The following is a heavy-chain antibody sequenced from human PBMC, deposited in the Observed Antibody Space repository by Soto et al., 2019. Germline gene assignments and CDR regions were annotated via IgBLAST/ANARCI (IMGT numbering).Heavy chain of an antibody. CDR1: GFTFTHSG. CDR3: ARVTGYYYVDY. D-gene: IGHD3-9*01. V-gene: IGHV1-58*02. Sequence: SVKVSCKASGFTFTHSGMQWVRQARGQSLEWIGWIVVGSGNTNYAPKFQERVTITWDKSTFTAYMELSSLRSEDTAVYYCARVTGYYYVDYWGKGTLVTVYS. J-gene: IGHJ4*02. CDR2: IVVGSGNT.